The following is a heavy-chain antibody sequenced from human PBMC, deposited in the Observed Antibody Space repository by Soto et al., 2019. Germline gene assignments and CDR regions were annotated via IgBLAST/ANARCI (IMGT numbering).Heavy chain of an antibody. D-gene: IGHD1-26*01. V-gene: IGHV1-69*06. J-gene: IGHJ6*02. CDR1: GGTFSSYA. CDR3: ARGTRSGSYYYYGLDV. CDR2: IIPIFGTT. Sequence: QVQLVQSGADVKKPGSSVKVSCKASGGTFSSYAISWVRQAPGQGLEWMGGIIPIFGTTNYARRFRGRVTITADKSTSTAYMELRSLRSEDTAVYYCARGTRSGSYYYYGLDVWGQGTTVTVSS.